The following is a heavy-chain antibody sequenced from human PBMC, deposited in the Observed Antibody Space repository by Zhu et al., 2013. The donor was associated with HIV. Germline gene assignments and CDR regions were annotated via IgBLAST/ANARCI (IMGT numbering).Heavy chain of an antibody. J-gene: IGHJ5*02. V-gene: IGHV4-38-2*01. Sequence: QVQLQESGPGLVKPSETLSLTCAVSGYSISSGYYWGWIRQPPGKGLEWIGSIYHSGSTYYNPSLKSRVTISVDTSKNQFSLKLSSVTAADTAVYYCARARGRFSWYRVVWFDPWGQGTLVTVSS. CDR3: ARARGRFSWYRVVWFDP. CDR1: GYSISSGYY. CDR2: IYHSGST. D-gene: IGHD6-13*01.